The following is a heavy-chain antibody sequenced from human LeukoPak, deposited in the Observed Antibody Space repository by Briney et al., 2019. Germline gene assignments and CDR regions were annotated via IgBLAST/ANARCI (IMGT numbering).Heavy chain of an antibody. CDR2: ISVSGGRT. CDR3: AKGYYDYVWGSYYFDY. D-gene: IGHD3-16*01. Sequence: PGGSLRLSCAASGFTFSGEAMSWVRQAPGKGLEWVSAISVSGGRTYYADSVKGRFTISRDNSKNTLYLQMNSLRAEDTAVYYCAKGYYDYVWGSYYFDYWGQGTLVTVSS. CDR1: GFTFSGEA. V-gene: IGHV3-23*01. J-gene: IGHJ4*02.